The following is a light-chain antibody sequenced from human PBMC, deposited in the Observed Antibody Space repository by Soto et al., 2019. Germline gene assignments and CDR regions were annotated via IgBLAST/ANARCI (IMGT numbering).Light chain of an antibody. CDR2: AAS. Sequence: EIVLTQSPGTLSLSPGERATLSCRASQTVRNNYLAWYQQKPGQAPRLLIYAASTRATGIPARFSGSGSGTEFTLTISSLESDDFALYFCQEYNDWPLRTFGQGTKVDIK. J-gene: IGKJ1*01. CDR1: QTVRNN. CDR3: QEYNDWPLRT. V-gene: IGKV3-15*01.